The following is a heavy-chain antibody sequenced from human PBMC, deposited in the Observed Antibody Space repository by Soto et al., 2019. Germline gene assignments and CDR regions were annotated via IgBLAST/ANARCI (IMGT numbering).Heavy chain of an antibody. D-gene: IGHD5-12*01. CDR3: ARDSQGGYWFLPIPSQFDP. J-gene: IGHJ5*02. CDR1: GYTFTSYY. CDR2: INPSGGST. Sequence: QVQLVQSGAEVKKPGASVKVSCKASGYTFTSYYMHWVRQAPGQGLEWMGIINPSGGSTSYAQKFQGRVTMTRDTSTSTVYMELSSLRSEDTAVYYCARDSQGGYWFLPIPSQFDPWGQGSLVTVSS. V-gene: IGHV1-46*01.